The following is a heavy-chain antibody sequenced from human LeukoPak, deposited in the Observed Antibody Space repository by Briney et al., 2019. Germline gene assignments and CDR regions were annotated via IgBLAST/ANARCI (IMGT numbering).Heavy chain of an antibody. Sequence: SETLSLTCTVSGGSISSSSYYWGWIRQPPGKGLEWIGSIYYSGSTYYNPSLKSRVTISVDTSKNQFSLKLSSVTAADTAVYYCAEVGDHFDYWGQETLVTVSS. J-gene: IGHJ4*02. CDR1: GGSISSSSYY. D-gene: IGHD2-21*02. V-gene: IGHV4-39*07. CDR3: AEVGDHFDY. CDR2: IYYSGST.